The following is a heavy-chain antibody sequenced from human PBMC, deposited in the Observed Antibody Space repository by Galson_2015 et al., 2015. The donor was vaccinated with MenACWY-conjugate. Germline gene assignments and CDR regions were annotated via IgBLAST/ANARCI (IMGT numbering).Heavy chain of an antibody. D-gene: IGHD3-16*01. CDR2: ISGSGGST. J-gene: IGHJ3*02. V-gene: IGHV3-23*01. Sequence: SLRLSCAASGFTFSSYAMSWVRQAPGKGLEWVSAISGSGGSTYYADSVKGRFTISRDNSKNTLYLQMSSLRSEDTAVYYCARWDGGTVKRPRNAFDIWGQGTMVTVSS. CDR3: ARWDGGTVKRPRNAFDI. CDR1: GFTFSSYA.